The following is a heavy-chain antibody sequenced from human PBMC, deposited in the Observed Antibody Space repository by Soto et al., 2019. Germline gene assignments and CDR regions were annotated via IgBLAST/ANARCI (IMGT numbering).Heavy chain of an antibody. CDR1: GGSISSSSYY. J-gene: IGHJ5*02. D-gene: IGHD3-3*01. Sequence: PSETLSLTSPVSGGSISSSSYYWGWIRQPPGKGLEWIGSIYYSGSTYYNPPLKSRVTISVDTSKNQFSLKLSSVTAADTAVYYCARQPVLRFLEWLLRPGAFDPWGQGTLVTVSS. CDR3: ARQPVLRFLEWLLRPGAFDP. V-gene: IGHV4-39*01. CDR2: IYYSGST.